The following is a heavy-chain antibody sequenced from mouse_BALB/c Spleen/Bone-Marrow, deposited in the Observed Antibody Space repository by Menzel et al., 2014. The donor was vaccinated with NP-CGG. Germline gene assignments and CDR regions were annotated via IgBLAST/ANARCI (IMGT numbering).Heavy chain of an antibody. J-gene: IGHJ4*01. Sequence: QVQLQQSGAELVRPGSSVKISCKASGYAFSSYWMNWVKQRPGQGLEWIGQIYPGDGDTNYNGKFKGKATLTADKSSSTAYMQSSSLTSEDSAVYFCARWSTTVVAPYVMDYWGQGTSVTVSS. CDR3: ARWSTTVVAPYVMDY. V-gene: IGHV1-80*01. D-gene: IGHD1-1*01. CDR1: GYAFSSYW. CDR2: IYPGDGDT.